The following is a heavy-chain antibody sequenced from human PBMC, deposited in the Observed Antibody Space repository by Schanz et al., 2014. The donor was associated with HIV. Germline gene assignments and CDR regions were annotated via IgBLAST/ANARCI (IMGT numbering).Heavy chain of an antibody. CDR1: GYIFTSNV. V-gene: IGHV1-18*01. CDR3: ARGARYGMDV. J-gene: IGHJ6*02. Sequence: QVQLVQSGAEVKKPGASVKVSCKASGYIFTSNVISWVRQAPGQGLEWMGWISAYNGKTNYARKVQGRVTMTTDTTTTADYMELRSLRSDDTAVYYCARGARYGMDVWGQGTTVTVSS. CDR2: ISAYNGKT.